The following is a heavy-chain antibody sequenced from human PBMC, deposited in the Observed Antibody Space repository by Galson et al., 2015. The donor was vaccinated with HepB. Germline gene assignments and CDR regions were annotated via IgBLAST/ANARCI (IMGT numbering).Heavy chain of an antibody. Sequence: LSLTCTVSGGSISSSSYYWGWIRQPPGKGLEWIGSIYYSGSTYYNPSLKSRVTISVDTSRNQFSLKLSSVTAADTAIYYCARHEGGTVVVAAIASYFDYWGQGTLVTVSS. V-gene: IGHV4-39*01. D-gene: IGHD2-15*01. CDR1: GGSISSSSYY. J-gene: IGHJ4*02. CDR3: ARHEGGTVVVAAIASYFDY. CDR2: IYYSGST.